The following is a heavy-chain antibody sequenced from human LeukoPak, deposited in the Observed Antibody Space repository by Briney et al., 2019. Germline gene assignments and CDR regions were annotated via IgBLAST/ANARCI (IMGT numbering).Heavy chain of an antibody. CDR2: IKEDGSEK. CDR1: GFTFSSYW. J-gene: IGHJ5*02. CDR3: ASERSQAPAYNWFDA. V-gene: IGHV3-7*04. Sequence: GGSLRLSCAASGFTFSSYWVSWVRQAPGKGLEWVANIKEDGSEKYYVDSVRGRFTISRDNTKNSLYLQMNSLRAEDTAVYYCASERSQAPAYNWFDAWGQGTLVIVSS.